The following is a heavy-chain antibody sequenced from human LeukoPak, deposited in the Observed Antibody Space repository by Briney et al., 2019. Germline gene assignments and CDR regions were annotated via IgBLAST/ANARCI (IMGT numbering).Heavy chain of an antibody. D-gene: IGHD2-15*01. V-gene: IGHV3-48*03. CDR3: AREQYCSGGSCYLYYYGMDV. J-gene: IGHJ6*02. Sequence: PGGSLRLSCAASGFTFSSYEMNWVRQAPGKGLEWVSYISSSGSTIYYADSVKGRFTISRDNAKNSLYLQMNSLRAEDTAVYYCAREQYCSGGSCYLYYYGMDVWGQGTTVTVSS. CDR2: ISSSGSTI. CDR1: GFTFSSYE.